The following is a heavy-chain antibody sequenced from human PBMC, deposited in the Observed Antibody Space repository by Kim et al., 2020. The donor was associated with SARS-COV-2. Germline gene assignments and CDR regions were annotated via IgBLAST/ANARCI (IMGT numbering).Heavy chain of an antibody. Sequence: SVKVSCKASGFTFTSSAVQWVRQARGQRLEWIGWIVVGSGNTNYAQKFQERVTITRDMSTSTAYMELSSLRSDDTAVYYCAAVGSGSHNYYYYGMDVWGQGTTVTVSS. CDR1: GFTFTSSA. CDR2: IVVGSGNT. D-gene: IGHD1-26*01. J-gene: IGHJ6*02. CDR3: AAVGSGSHNYYYYGMDV. V-gene: IGHV1-58*01.